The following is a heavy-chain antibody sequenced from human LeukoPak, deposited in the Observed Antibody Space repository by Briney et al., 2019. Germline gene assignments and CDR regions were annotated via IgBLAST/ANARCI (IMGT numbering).Heavy chain of an antibody. CDR2: INSDGSST. V-gene: IGHV3-74*01. J-gene: IGHJ4*02. D-gene: IGHD6-19*01. CDR1: GFTFSSYW. Sequence: GGSLRLSCTASGFTFSSYWMHWVRQAPGKGLVWVSRINSDGSSTSYADSVKGRFTISRDNAKNTLYLQMNSLRAEDTAVYYCARYGSGWALFDYWGQGTLVTVSS. CDR3: ARYGSGWALFDY.